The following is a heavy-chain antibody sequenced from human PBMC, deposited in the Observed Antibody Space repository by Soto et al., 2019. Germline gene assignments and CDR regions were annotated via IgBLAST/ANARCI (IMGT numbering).Heavy chain of an antibody. J-gene: IGHJ5*02. V-gene: IGHV2-26*01. D-gene: IGHD3-16*02. CDR1: GFSLSNARMG. Sequence: QVTLKESGPVLVKPTETLTLTCTVSGFSLSNARMGVSWIRQPPGKALEWLAHIFSNDEKSYSTSLKSRLTISKDTSKSQVVLTIANMEPVETATYYCSRTPEEYDYIWGSYRYGWFDPWGQGNLVTVSS. CDR2: IFSNDEK. CDR3: SRTPEEYDYIWGSYRYGWFDP.